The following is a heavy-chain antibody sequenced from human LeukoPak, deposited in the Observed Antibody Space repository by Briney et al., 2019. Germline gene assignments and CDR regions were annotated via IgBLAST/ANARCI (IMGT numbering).Heavy chain of an antibody. D-gene: IGHD4-17*01. V-gene: IGHV1-46*01. CDR1: GYTFTDYY. CDR3: ARAQGYGDCDY. Sequence: GASVKVSCKASGYTFTDYYIHWVRQAPGQGLEWMGIINPSGGNTKYAEKFQARVTMTRDTSTSTVYMDRSSLRSEDTAVYYCARAQGYGDCDYWGQGTLVTVSS. CDR2: INPSGGNT. J-gene: IGHJ4*02.